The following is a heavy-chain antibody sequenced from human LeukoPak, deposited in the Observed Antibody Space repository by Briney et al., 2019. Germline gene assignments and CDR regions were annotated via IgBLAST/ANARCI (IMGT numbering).Heavy chain of an antibody. CDR1: GYTFTSYY. CDR3: ARDGSHDYGDYDIVVLGAFDI. Sequence: ASVKVSCKASGYTFTSYYMHWVRQAPGQGLEWMGIINPSGGSTSYAQKFQGRVTMTRDTSTSTVYMELSSLRSEDTAVYYCARDGSHDYGDYDIVVLGAFDIWGQGTMVTVSS. J-gene: IGHJ3*02. D-gene: IGHD4-17*01. V-gene: IGHV1-46*01. CDR2: INPSGGST.